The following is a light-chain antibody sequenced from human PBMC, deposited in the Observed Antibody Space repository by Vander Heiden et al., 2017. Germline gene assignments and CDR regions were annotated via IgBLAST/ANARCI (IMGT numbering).Light chain of an antibody. J-gene: IGLJ2*01. CDR3: QVWDSTSGLQVI. CDR2: DDS. V-gene: IGLV3-21*02. CDR1: GIGIKT. Sequence: SYALTQPPSVSVAPGQTARITCGGNGIGIKTVHWYQHKPGQAPVLVVYDDSGRPSGIPDRFSGSNSANTAALTISRVEAGDEADYYCQVWDSTSGLQVIFGGGTKLTVL.